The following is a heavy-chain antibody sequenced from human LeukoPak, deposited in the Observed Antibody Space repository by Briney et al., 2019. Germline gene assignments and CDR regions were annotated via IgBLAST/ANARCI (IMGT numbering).Heavy chain of an antibody. Sequence: PSETLSLTCTVSGVSISSYYWSWIRQPPGKGLEWIGYFYNSGTTNHNPSLKPRVTISVDTSKNQFSLKLRSVTAADTAVYYCARGDSWFDPWGQGTLVTVSS. CDR1: GVSISSYY. J-gene: IGHJ5*02. CDR3: ARGDSWFDP. V-gene: IGHV4-59*01. CDR2: FYNSGTT.